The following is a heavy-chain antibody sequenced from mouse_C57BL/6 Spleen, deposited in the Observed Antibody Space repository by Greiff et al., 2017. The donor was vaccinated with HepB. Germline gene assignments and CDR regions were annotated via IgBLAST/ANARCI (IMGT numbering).Heavy chain of an antibody. CDR1: GFNIKDDY. J-gene: IGHJ3*01. D-gene: IGHD1-1*01. V-gene: IGHV14-4*01. CDR2: IDPENGDT. CDR3: TTGSSSWFAY. Sequence: VQLQQSGAELVRPGASVKLSCTASGFNIKDDYMHWVKQRPEQGLEWIGWIDPENGDTEYASKFQGKATITADTSSNTAYLQLSSLTSEDTAVYYCTTGSSSWFAYWGQGTLVTVSA.